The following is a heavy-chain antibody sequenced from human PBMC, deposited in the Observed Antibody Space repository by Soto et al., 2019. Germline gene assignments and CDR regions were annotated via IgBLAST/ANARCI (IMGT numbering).Heavy chain of an antibody. D-gene: IGHD6-19*01. J-gene: IGHJ5*02. CDR2: IYSGGSR. CDR3: ARGITVVGAWFDP. CDR1: GFNVSRNT. V-gene: IGHV3-66*01. Sequence: EVAVVESGGALVQPGGSLRLSCAASGFNVSRNTMNWVRQAPGKGLEWVSVIYSGGSRYYAESVTGRFTISRDSSKNMLYLQMNSLKAEATAVYYCARGITVVGAWFDPGGQGTLVTVSS.